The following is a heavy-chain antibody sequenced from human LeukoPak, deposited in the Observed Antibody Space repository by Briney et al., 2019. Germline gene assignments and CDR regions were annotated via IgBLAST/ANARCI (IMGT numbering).Heavy chain of an antibody. CDR1: GYTFTSYG. V-gene: IGHV1-18*01. CDR3: ARDKWALYDNDAFDI. CDR2: ISAYNGNT. J-gene: IGHJ3*02. Sequence: WASVTVSCKASGYTFTSYGISWVRQAPGQGLEWMGWISAYNGNTNYAQKLQGRVTMTTDTSTSTAYMELRSLRSDDTAVYYCARDKWALYDNDAFDIWGQGTMVTVSS. D-gene: IGHD3-16*01.